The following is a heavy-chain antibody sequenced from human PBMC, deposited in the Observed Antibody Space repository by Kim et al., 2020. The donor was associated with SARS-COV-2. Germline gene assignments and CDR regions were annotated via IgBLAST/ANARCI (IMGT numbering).Heavy chain of an antibody. D-gene: IGHD6-19*01. CDR2: IKQDAYET. J-gene: IGHJ6*02. V-gene: IGHV3-7*03. CDR1: EFTFSTYW. Sequence: GGSLRLSCAASEFTFSTYWMSCVRQAPGKGLEWVANIKQDAYETYYVDSVKGRFTISRDNAKNLLYLQMNSLRAEDTAVYYCARGVAVAPHYYYHYGMDVWGQGTTVTVSS. CDR3: ARGVAVAPHYYYHYGMDV.